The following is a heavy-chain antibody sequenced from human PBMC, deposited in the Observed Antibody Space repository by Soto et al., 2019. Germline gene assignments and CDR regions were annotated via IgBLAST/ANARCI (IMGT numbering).Heavy chain of an antibody. V-gene: IGHV4-31*03. J-gene: IGHJ5*02. Sequence: PSETLSLTCTVSRGYINSVGYYWHWIRQHPGKGLEWIGYVFHSGSTYYNPSFRSRVTTSMDTSKNQFSLNLSSVTAADTAIYYCARGGGEDNYFGPWGQGTLVTV. CDR1: RGYINSVGYY. D-gene: IGHD3-16*01. CDR3: ARGGGEDNYFGP. CDR2: VFHSGST.